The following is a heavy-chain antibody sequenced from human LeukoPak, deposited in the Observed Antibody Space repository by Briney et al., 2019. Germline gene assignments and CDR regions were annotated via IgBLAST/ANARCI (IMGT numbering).Heavy chain of an antibody. J-gene: IGHJ4*02. CDR3: AREVDTAMVKDY. D-gene: IGHD5-18*01. Sequence: GGSLRLSCAASGFTFSSYFIHWVRQGPGKGLVWVSRIGSDGSSASSADSVKGRFTISRDNAKNTLSLQMNSLRAEDTAVYYCAREVDTAMVKDYWGQGTLVTVSS. CDR1: GFTFSSYF. V-gene: IGHV3-74*01. CDR2: IGSDGSSA.